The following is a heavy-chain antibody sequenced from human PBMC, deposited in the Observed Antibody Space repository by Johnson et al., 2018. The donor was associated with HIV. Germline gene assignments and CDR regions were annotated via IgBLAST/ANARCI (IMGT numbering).Heavy chain of an antibody. Sequence: VLLVESGGGVVQPGRSLRLSCGASGFTFSSYAMHWVRQAPGKGLEWVANIKHDGSEKYYVDSVKGRFTISRDNARNSLYLQMNSLRAEDTAVYYCARVMGDCNGASCYRWGTFDIWGQGTMVTVSS. V-gene: IGHV3-7*01. J-gene: IGHJ3*02. CDR1: GFTFSSYA. CDR2: IKHDGSEK. CDR3: ARVMGDCNGASCYRWGTFDI. D-gene: IGHD2-15*01.